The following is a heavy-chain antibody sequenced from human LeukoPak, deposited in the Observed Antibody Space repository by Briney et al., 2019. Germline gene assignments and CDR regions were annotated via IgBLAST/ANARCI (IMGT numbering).Heavy chain of an antibody. CDR3: TRDGPRSSGYPDT. J-gene: IGHJ5*02. CDR2: IYYSGST. V-gene: IGHV4-31*03. CDR1: GGSISSGGHF. Sequence: SETLSLTCTVSGGSISSGGHFWSWIRQHPGKGLEWIGYIYYSGSTYYNPSLKSRVTISVDTSKNQISLRLNSVTAADTAVYYCTRDGPRSSGYPDTWGQGTLVTVSS. D-gene: IGHD3-22*01.